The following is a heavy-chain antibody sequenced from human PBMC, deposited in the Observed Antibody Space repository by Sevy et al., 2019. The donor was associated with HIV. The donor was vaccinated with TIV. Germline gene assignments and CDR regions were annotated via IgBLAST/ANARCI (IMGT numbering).Heavy chain of an antibody. J-gene: IGHJ4*02. D-gene: IGHD6-19*01. CDR3: AKDGYSSGLLYYFDH. V-gene: IGHV3-23*01. CDR1: GFKFDNYT. Sequence: GGYLRLSCAASGFKFDNYTMAWVRQAPGQGLVWVSAISVSGRLSYADSVKGRFTISRDGSKKMIYLHLNSLRADDTATYYCAKDGYSSGLLYYFDHWGQGTLVTVSS. CDR2: ISVSGRL.